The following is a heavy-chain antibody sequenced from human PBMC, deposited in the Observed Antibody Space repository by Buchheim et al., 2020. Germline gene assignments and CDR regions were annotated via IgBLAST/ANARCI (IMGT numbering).Heavy chain of an antibody. V-gene: IGHV3-23*01. CDR3: AKQLAPDQLLVYYYYGMDV. D-gene: IGHD2-2*01. Sequence: EVQLLESGGGLVQPGGSLRLSCAASGFTFSSYAMSWVRQAPGKGLEWVSAISGSGGSTYYADSVKGRFTISRDNSKNTLYRQMNSLRAEDTAVYYCAKQLAPDQLLVYYYYGMDVWGQGTT. CDR1: GFTFSSYA. CDR2: ISGSGGST. J-gene: IGHJ6*02.